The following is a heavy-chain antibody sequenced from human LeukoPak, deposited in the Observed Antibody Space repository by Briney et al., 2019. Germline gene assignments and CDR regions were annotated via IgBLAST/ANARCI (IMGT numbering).Heavy chain of an antibody. V-gene: IGHV3-43*02. D-gene: IGHD1-26*01. CDR2: ISGDGGST. CDR1: GLITDDYA. Sequence: GGSLRLSCAAPGLITDDYAIHWVRQAPGKGLEWVSLISGDGGSTFYADSVRGRFTISRDNSKNSLSLQMSSLRSEDTALYFCVRESERSGWFDHWGQGTQVTVFS. CDR3: VRESERSGWFDH. J-gene: IGHJ5*02.